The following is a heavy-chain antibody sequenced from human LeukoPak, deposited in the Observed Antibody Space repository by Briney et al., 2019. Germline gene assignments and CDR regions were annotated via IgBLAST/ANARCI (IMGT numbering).Heavy chain of an antibody. CDR1: GYSISSGYY. D-gene: IGHD3-10*01. CDR2: IYHGGST. J-gene: IGHJ4*02. V-gene: IGHV4-38-2*02. CDR3: ARDLLYYSGPGSPLEY. Sequence: SETLSLTCTVSGYSISSGYYWGWIRQSPGKGLEWIGSIYHGGSTYYNPSLRSRVIVSVDTSKNQFSLKMSSVTAADTAVYYCARDLLYYSGPGSPLEYWGQGTLVTVSS.